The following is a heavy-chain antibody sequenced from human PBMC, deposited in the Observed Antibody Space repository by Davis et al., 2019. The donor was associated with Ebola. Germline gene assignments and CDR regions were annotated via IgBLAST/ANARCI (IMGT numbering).Heavy chain of an antibody. CDR1: GFTFSSYW. Sequence: GESLKISCAASGFTFSSYWMSWVRQAPGKGLEWVSAISGSGGTTYYAGSVKGRFTVSRDNSKKTMYLQMNSLRAEDTAVYYCAKDTPHSESYPWGYYYGMDVWGKGTTVTVSS. CDR3: AKDTPHSESYPWGYYYGMDV. V-gene: IGHV3-23*01. CDR2: ISGSGGTT. J-gene: IGHJ6*04. D-gene: IGHD1-26*01.